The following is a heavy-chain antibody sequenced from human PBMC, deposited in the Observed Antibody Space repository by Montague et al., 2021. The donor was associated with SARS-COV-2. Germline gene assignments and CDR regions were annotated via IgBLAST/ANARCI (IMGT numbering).Heavy chain of an antibody. V-gene: IGHV4-39*01. Sequence: SETLSLTCTVSGGSIRSSGYYWGWIRQHPGKGLEWIGSIYYSGSTYYNPSLRSRVTISVDTSKNQFSLKLSSVTAADTAVYYCASMTVLRYFDWLSHGGYFDYWGQGTMVSVSS. CDR2: IYYSGST. CDR1: GGSIRSSGYY. D-gene: IGHD3-9*01. CDR3: ASMTVLRYFDWLSHGGYFDY. J-gene: IGHJ4*02.